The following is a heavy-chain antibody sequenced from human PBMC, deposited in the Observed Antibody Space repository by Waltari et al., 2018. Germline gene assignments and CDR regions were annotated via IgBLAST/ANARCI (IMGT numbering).Heavy chain of an antibody. V-gene: IGHV3-23*04. CDR2: LPGCGNT. CDR3: AKRSPTVAGYFEY. CDR1: GFSVSNSA. J-gene: IGHJ4*02. D-gene: IGHD6-19*01. Sequence: EVQMVESGGGMAQPGGSLRLSCTVSGFSVSNSAMTWVRQSPGKGLEGVSTLPGCGNTHYEDPVKGRLTLSRDSSKNTLYLQMNSLRGEDTAVYFCAKRSPTVAGYFEYWGQGTLVTVSS.